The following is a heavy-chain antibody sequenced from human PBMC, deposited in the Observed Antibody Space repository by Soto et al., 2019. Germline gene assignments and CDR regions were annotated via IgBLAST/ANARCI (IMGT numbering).Heavy chain of an antibody. J-gene: IGHJ5*02. CDR1: GFSFFSYA. CDR2: ISGSGGHS. D-gene: IGHD2-8*01. Sequence: GGSLRLSCTGSGFSFFSYAMSWVRQAPGKGLEWVSTISGSGGHSYYADSVKGRFVVSRDNDKNTVYLHMSSLTGEDTAVYFCAKIEMGWFAHWGQGTQVTVSS. CDR3: AKIEMGWFAH. V-gene: IGHV3-23*01.